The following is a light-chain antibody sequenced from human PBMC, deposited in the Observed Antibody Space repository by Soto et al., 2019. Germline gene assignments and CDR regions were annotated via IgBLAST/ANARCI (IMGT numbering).Light chain of an antibody. CDR3: QQSYTTLFT. J-gene: IGKJ3*01. V-gene: IGKV1-39*01. Sequence: DIQMTQSPPSLSASIGDRVTITCRTSQNIDNYLNWYQKKPGKAPKLLIYAASTLQSGVPSRFSASGSETDFTLTISSLQLEDFATYFCQQSYTTLFTFGPGTTV. CDR2: AAS. CDR1: QNIDNY.